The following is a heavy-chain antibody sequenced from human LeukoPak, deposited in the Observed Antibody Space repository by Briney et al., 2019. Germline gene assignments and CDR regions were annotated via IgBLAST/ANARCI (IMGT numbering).Heavy chain of an antibody. V-gene: IGHV3-21*01. CDR1: GFTFSSYS. D-gene: IGHD4-17*01. CDR3: ARTSSVTPTPSFDS. J-gene: IGHJ4*02. CDR2: ISSSSSYI. Sequence: PGGSLGLSCAASGFTFSSYSMNWVRQAPGKGLEWVSSISSSSSYIYYPDSVKGRFTISRDNAKNSLYLQMNSLRAEDTAVYYCARTSSVTPTPSFDSWGQGTLVTVSS.